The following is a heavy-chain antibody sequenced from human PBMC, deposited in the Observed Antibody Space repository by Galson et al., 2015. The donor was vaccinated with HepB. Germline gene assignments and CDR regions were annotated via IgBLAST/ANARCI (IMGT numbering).Heavy chain of an antibody. CDR3: AKARERSSAWYYGLDV. V-gene: IGHV3-30*18. CDR1: GFTFSSYA. Sequence: SLRLSCAASGFTFSSYAMHWVRQAPGKGLEWVAGITYDGSNKCYADSVKGRFTISRDNSKNTLYLQMNSLRAEDTAVYYCAKARERSSAWYYGLDVGGPGTTVT. J-gene: IGHJ6*02. CDR2: ITYDGSNK. D-gene: IGHD6-19*01.